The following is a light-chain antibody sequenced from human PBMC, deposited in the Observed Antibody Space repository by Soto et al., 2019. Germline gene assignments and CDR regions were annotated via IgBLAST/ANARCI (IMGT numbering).Light chain of an antibody. V-gene: IGLV2-23*01. J-gene: IGLJ1*01. CDR1: SGYVGTYSL. CDR3: CLYVGATTYV. CDR2: EGH. Sequence: QSVLAQPASVSGAPRQSITISCTRASGYVGTYSLVSWYQQHPGKAPKIVIYEGHKRPSGVPDRFSGSTPVNTASLPISGLQTDDEADYYCCLYVGATTYVFGTGTKVTVL.